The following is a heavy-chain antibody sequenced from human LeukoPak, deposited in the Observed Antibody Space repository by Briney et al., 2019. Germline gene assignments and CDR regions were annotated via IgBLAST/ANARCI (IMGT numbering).Heavy chain of an antibody. CDR3: ARERVSRIDY. J-gene: IGHJ4*02. Sequence: GGSLRLSCAASGFTFSDYSMNWVRQGPGKGLEWVSYIDSVSSTIYYADSVKGRFTISRDNAQNSLYLQINSLRAEDTAVYYCARERVSRIDYWGQGALVTVSS. CDR1: GFTFSDYS. V-gene: IGHV3-48*01. CDR2: IDSVSSTI. D-gene: IGHD2-8*01.